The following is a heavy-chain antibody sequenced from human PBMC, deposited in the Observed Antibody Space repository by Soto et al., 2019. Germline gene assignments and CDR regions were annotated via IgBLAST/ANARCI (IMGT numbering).Heavy chain of an antibody. CDR1: GFTFGDYA. CDR3: TRDLFETATISEAHHFDY. D-gene: IGHD5-12*01. J-gene: IGHJ4*02. CDR2: IRNKVSGGTT. Sequence: PGGSLRLSCTPSGFTFGDYAMSWFRQAPGKGLEWVGSIRNKVSGGTTEYAASVKGRFTISRDDSKSIAYLQMNSLKTEDTAVYYCTRDLFETATISEAHHFDYWGQGTLVTVSS. V-gene: IGHV3-49*03.